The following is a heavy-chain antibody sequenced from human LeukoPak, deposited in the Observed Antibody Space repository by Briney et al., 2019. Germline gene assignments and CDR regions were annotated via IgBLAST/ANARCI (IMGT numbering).Heavy chain of an antibody. CDR3: ARVGSDYDSGGFFDY. Sequence: PSETLSLTCAVSGGSISSGGYSWSWIRQPPGKGLEWIGYIYLSGNTYYNPSLKSRVTISIDRSKNQFSLNLSSVTAADTALYYCARVGSDYDSGGFFDYWGQGTLVTVSS. D-gene: IGHD3-22*01. CDR2: IYLSGNT. J-gene: IGHJ4*02. CDR1: GGSISSGGYS. V-gene: IGHV4-30-2*01.